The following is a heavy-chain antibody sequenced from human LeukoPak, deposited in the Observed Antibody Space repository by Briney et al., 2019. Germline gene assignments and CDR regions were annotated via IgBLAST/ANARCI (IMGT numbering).Heavy chain of an antibody. D-gene: IGHD1-1*01. V-gene: IGHV5-10-1*01. CDR2: IDPSDSYT. J-gene: IGHJ2*01. CDR1: GYSFTSYW. Sequence: GESLKISCKGSGYSFTSYWISWVRQRPGKGLEWMGKIDPSDSYTNYSPSFQGHVTISADKSISTAYLQWSSLKASDTAMYYCARTQWGTTMATLWGRGTLVTVSS. CDR3: ARTQWGTTMATL.